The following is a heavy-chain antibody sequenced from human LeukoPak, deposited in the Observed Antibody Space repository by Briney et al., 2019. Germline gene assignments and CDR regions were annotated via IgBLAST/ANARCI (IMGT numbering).Heavy chain of an antibody. CDR1: GGSISNYF. CDR2: IYYSGST. V-gene: IGHV4-59*01. Sequence: PSETLSLTCTVSGGSISNYFWAWIRQPPGKGLEWLGYIYYSGSTNYNPSLKSRVTISLDTSKNHFSLKLSSVTAADTAVYYCARYSAAAGRYYFDYWGQGTLVTVSS. J-gene: IGHJ4*02. CDR3: ARYSAAAGRYYFDY. D-gene: IGHD6-13*01.